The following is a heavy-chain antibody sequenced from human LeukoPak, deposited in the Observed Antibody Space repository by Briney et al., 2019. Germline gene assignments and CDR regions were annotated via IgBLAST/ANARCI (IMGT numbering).Heavy chain of an antibody. J-gene: IGHJ4*02. CDR2: IYDSGIT. V-gene: IGHV4-4*07. CDR1: GDSIATYY. CDR3: TRSLYGRSWRGFDY. D-gene: IGHD2-15*01. Sequence: SETLSLTCTVSGDSIATYYWSWFRQPAGNGLEWIGRIYDSGITNYNPSLESGVAMSMDTSKNQFSLRLNSVTAADTAVYYCTRSLYGRSWRGFDYWGQGTLVTVSS.